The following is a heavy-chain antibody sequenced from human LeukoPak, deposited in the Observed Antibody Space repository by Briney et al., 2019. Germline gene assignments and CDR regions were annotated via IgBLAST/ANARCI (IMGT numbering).Heavy chain of an antibody. V-gene: IGHV1-2*02. D-gene: IGHD3-22*01. CDR1: GYTFTGYY. Sequence: GGSVKVSCKASGYTFTGYYMHWVRQAPGQGLEWMGWLNPNSGGTNYAQKYQGRVTMTRDTTISTAYMELSRLRSDDTAVYYCARHNYYDSSGYEYWGQGTLVTVSS. CDR3: ARHNYYDSSGYEY. CDR2: LNPNSGGT. J-gene: IGHJ4*02.